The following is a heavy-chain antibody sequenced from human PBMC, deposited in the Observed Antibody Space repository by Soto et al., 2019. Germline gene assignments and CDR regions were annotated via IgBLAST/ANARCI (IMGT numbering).Heavy chain of an antibody. D-gene: IGHD6-6*01. CDR2: ISWNSGNI. Sequence: EVQLVESGGGLVQPGRSLRLSCAASGFTFDDYAMHWVRQAPGKGLEWVSGISWNSGNIGYADSVKGRFTISRDNAKNSLYLQMNSLRAEDTALYYCAKGSSSLAAGGGFDIWGQGTMVTVSS. J-gene: IGHJ3*02. CDR1: GFTFDDYA. V-gene: IGHV3-9*01. CDR3: AKGSSSLAAGGGFDI.